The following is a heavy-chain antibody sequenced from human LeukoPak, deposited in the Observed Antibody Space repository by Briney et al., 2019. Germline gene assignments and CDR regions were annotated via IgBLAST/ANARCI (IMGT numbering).Heavy chain of an antibody. V-gene: IGHV3-23*01. CDR3: AKGAPVVPAAINY. J-gene: IGHJ4*02. Sequence: GGSLRLPCAGSGFTFSSYGMSWVRQAPGKGLEWVSSISGSGDNTYYADSVKGRFTISRDNSKNTLYLQMNSLRAEDTAVYYCAKGAPVVPAAINYWGQGTLVTVSS. CDR2: ISGSGDNT. CDR1: GFTFSSYG. D-gene: IGHD2-2*01.